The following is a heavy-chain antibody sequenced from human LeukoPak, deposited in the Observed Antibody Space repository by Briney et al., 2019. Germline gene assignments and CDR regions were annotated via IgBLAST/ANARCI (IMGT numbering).Heavy chain of an antibody. CDR1: GFIFSGYA. CDR2: ISGSSGST. Sequence: GGSLRLSCAASGFIFSGYAMSWVRQAPGRGLEWVLAISGSSGSTDYADSVKGRFTISRDNSKNTLYLQMNSLRAEDTAVYYCARGLGRELDGAFDIWGQGTMVTVSS. J-gene: IGHJ3*02. D-gene: IGHD3-10*01. V-gene: IGHV3-23*01. CDR3: ARGLGRELDGAFDI.